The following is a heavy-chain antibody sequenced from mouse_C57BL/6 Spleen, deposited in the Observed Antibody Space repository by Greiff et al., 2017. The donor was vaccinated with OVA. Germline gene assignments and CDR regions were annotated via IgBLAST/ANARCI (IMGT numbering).Heavy chain of an antibody. CDR3: ARWDDYDDWFAD. CDR1: GYTFTSYW. Sequence: QVQLQQPGAELVRPGSSVKLSCKASGYTFTSYWMHWVKQRPIQGLDWIGDIDPSDSETHYNQKFKDKATLTGDKSSSTADMQLSSLTSEDSAVYYCARWDDYDDWFADWGQGTLVTVSA. D-gene: IGHD2-4*01. V-gene: IGHV1-52*01. J-gene: IGHJ3*01. CDR2: IDPSDSET.